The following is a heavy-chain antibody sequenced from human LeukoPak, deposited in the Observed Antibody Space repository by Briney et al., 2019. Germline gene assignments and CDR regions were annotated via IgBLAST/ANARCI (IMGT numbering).Heavy chain of an antibody. CDR2: IYISGSGST. Sequence: PSETLSLTCTVSGGSISSYYWSWIRQPARKGLEWIGRIYISGSGSTNYNPSPKSRVTMSVDTSKNQFSLKLSSVTAADTAVYYCARDKRVAVAGTYIYYYYMDVWGNGTTVTISS. CDR1: GGSISSYY. CDR3: ARDKRVAVAGTYIYYYYMDV. V-gene: IGHV4-4*07. J-gene: IGHJ6*03. D-gene: IGHD6-19*01.